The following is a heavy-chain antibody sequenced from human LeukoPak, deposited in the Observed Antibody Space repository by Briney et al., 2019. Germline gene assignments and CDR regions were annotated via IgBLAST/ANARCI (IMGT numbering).Heavy chain of an antibody. CDR1: GFTFSSYA. D-gene: IGHD2/OR15-2a*01. CDR2: IGGSGGGT. J-gene: IGHJ4*02. Sequence: PGGSLTLSCAASGFTFSSYAMTWVPPAPGKGLEWVSAIGGSGGGTYYADSVKGRFTISRDNSKNTLYLQMNSLRAEDTAVYYCAKERSFGTWLGDYWGQGTLVTVSS. V-gene: IGHV3-23*01. CDR3: AKERSFGTWLGDY.